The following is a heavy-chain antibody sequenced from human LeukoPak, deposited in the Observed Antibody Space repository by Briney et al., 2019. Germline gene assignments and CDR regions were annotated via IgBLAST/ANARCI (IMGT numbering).Heavy chain of an antibody. Sequence: PSETLSLTCTVSGGSISSGGYYWSWIRQPPGKGLEWIGYIYHSGSTYYNPSLKSRVTISVDRSKNQFSLKLSSVTAADTAVYYCARSRSYYYDSSGYYSNWFDPWGQGTLVTVSS. V-gene: IGHV4-30-2*01. D-gene: IGHD3-22*01. CDR3: ARSRSYYYDSSGYYSNWFDP. CDR2: IYHSGST. J-gene: IGHJ5*02. CDR1: GGSISSGGYY.